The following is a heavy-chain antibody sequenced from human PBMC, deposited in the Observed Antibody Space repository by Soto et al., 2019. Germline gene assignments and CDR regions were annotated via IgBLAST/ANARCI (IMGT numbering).Heavy chain of an antibody. CDR2: IYHSGST. J-gene: IGHJ4*02. V-gene: IGHV4-30-2*01. D-gene: IGHD3-22*01. Sequence: QLQLQESGSGLVKPSQTLSLTCAVSGGSISSAGYSWSWLRQPPGKALEWFGYIYHSGSTYYNPSLKSRVTTSVDKSKNQFSLKLTSVTAADTAVYYCARVITTGGKAAGVFFDYWGQGTLVTVSS. CDR3: ARVITTGGKAAGVFFDY. CDR1: GGSISSAGYS.